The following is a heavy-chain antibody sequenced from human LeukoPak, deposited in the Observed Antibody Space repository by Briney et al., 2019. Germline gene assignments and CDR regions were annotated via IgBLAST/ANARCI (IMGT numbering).Heavy chain of an antibody. V-gene: IGHV7-4-1*02. CDR1: GYTFTSYA. CDR2: INTNTGNP. CDR3: ARDRRLRYFDWLFPADAFDI. J-gene: IGHJ3*02. D-gene: IGHD3-9*01. Sequence: ASVKVSCKASGYTFTSYAMNWVRQAPGQGLEWMGWINTNTGNPTHAQGFTGRFVFSLDTSVSTAYLQISSLKAEDTAVYYCARDRRLRYFDWLFPADAFDIWGQGTMVTVSS.